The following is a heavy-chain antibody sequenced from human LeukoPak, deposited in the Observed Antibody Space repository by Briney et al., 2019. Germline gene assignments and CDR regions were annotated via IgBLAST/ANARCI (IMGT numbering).Heavy chain of an antibody. D-gene: IGHD6-13*01. V-gene: IGHV3-23*01. CDR2: ITETGAGT. CDR3: ARGTAAAANRNWFDS. J-gene: IGHJ5*01. CDR1: RFMFSRYA. Sequence: GGSLRLSCAASRFMFSRYAMIWVRQTPGKGLEWVSAITETGAGTYYADSVKGRFTMSRDNSRNTVYLQMDSLRAEDTAVYFCARGTAAAANRNWFDSWGQGTLVTVSS.